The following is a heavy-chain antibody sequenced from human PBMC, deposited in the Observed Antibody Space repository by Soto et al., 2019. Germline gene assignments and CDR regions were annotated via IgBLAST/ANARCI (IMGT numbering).Heavy chain of an antibody. V-gene: IGHV1-69*01. CDR2: IIPIPGTA. Sequence: QVQLVQSGAEVKKPGSSVKVSCKASGGTFGSYAISWVRQAPGQGLEWMGGIIPIPGTANYAQKFQGRVRIAAAESTSTAYKELRSLRSEDMAVYYCARSQGSSTSLEIYYYYYYGMDVWGQGTTVTVSS. D-gene: IGHD2-2*01. J-gene: IGHJ6*02. CDR1: GGTFGSYA. CDR3: ARSQGSSTSLEIYYYYYYGMDV.